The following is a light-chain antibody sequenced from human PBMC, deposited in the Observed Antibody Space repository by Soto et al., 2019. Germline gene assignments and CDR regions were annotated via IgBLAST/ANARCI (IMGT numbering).Light chain of an antibody. V-gene: IGLV1-40*01. Sequence: QSVLTQPPSVSGAPGQSVTISCTGSSSNIGAGYDVHWYQQFPGAAPKLLIYGNSNRPSGVPDRFSGSKSGTSASLAISGLLAEDEADYYCQSYDGSLYVFGSGTKLTAL. CDR1: SSNIGAGYD. CDR3: QSYDGSLYV. J-gene: IGLJ1*01. CDR2: GNS.